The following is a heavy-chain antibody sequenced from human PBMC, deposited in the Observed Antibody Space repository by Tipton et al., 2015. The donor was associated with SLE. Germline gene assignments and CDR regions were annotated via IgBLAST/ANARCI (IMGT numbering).Heavy chain of an antibody. D-gene: IGHD2/OR15-2a*01. CDR2: IYGVGST. Sequence: TLSLTCSVSSGSLRGTDYHWDWIRQTPGKGLEWIATIYGVGSTYFNPSLKSRLTISVDTSQSQLSLRLICVTAADTAVYFYSARVAGLSTGSSEYWGQGILVTVSS. V-gene: IGHV4-39*01. CDR3: SARVAGLSTGSSEY. J-gene: IGHJ4*02. CDR1: SGSLRGTDYH.